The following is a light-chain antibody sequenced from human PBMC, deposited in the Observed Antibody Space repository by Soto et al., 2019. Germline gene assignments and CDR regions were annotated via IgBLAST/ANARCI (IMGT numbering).Light chain of an antibody. CDR2: GAS. V-gene: IGKV3-15*01. J-gene: IGKJ5*01. Sequence: EIVMTQSPATLSVSPGERATLSCRASQSISSYLAWYQQKPGQAPRLLSYGASTRATGIPARFSGSGSGTEFTLTISSLQSEDFAVYYRQQYNNWPPITFGQGTRLEIK. CDR1: QSISSY. CDR3: QQYNNWPPIT.